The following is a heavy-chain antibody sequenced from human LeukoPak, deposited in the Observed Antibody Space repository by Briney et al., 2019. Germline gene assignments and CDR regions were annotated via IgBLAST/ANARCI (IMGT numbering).Heavy chain of an antibody. CDR3: ARRAISGFADY. D-gene: IGHD3-3*01. J-gene: IGHJ4*02. Sequence: PSETLSLTCAVYGGSFSGYYWSWIRQPPGKGLEWIGSIYYSGSTYYNPSLKSRVTISVDTSKNQFSLKLSSVTAADTAVYYCARRAISGFADYWGQGTLVTVSS. V-gene: IGHV4-34*01. CDR2: IYYSGST. CDR1: GGSFSGYY.